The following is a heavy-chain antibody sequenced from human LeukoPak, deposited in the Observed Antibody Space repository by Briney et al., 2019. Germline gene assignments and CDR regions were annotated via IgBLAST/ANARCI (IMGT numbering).Heavy chain of an antibody. J-gene: IGHJ5*02. CDR1: GFTFSSYG. CDR2: ISYDGSNK. D-gene: IGHD1-7*01. Sequence: GRSLRLSCAASGFTFSSYGMHWVRQAPGKGLERVAVISYDGSNKYYADSVKGRFTISRDNSKNTLYLQTNSLRAEDTAVYYCAKDRNWNYPPPPHPLDPWGQGTLVTVSS. V-gene: IGHV3-30*18. CDR3: AKDRNWNYPPPPHPLDP.